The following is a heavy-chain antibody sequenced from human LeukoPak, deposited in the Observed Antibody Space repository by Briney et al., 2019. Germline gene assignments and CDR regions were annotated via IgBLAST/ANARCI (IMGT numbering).Heavy chain of an antibody. CDR1: GDSISSDGYS. CDR3: ARETRYCSGGSCYSGMDV. V-gene: IGHV4-30-2*01. CDR2: IYHSGST. D-gene: IGHD2-15*01. Sequence: PSQTLSLTCAVSGDSISSDGYSWSWVRQPPGKGLEWIGYIYHSGSTYYNPSLKSRVTISVDRSKNQVSLNLSSVTAADTAVYYCARETRYCSGGSCYSGMDVWGQGTTVTVSS. J-gene: IGHJ6*02.